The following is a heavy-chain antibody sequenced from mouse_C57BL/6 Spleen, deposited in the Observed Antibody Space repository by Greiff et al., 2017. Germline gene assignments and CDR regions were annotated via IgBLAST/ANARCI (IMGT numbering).Heavy chain of an antibody. D-gene: IGHD2-4*01. J-gene: IGHJ4*01. V-gene: IGHV1-85*01. CDR2: IYPRDGST. Sequence: QVQLQQSGPELVKPGASVKLSCKASGYTFTSYDINWVKQRPGQGLEWIGWIYPRDGSTKYTEKFKGKATLTVATYSITAYMELHSLTSEDSAVYFGASSVDYTVHYYAMDYWGQGTSVTVSS. CDR3: ASSVDYTVHYYAMDY. CDR1: GYTFTSYD.